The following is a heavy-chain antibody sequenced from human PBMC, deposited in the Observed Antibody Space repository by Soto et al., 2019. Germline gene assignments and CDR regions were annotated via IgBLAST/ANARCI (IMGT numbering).Heavy chain of an antibody. D-gene: IGHD3-3*01. V-gene: IGHV1-3*01. Sequence: QVQRVQSGAEVKKPGASVKVSCKASGYTFTSYAMHWVRQAPGQRLEWMGWINAGNGNTKYSQKFQGRVTITRDTSASTAYMELSSLRSEDTAVYYCAGGPVTIFGVVTTYNWFDPWGQGTLVTVSS. J-gene: IGHJ5*02. CDR2: INAGNGNT. CDR1: GYTFTSYA. CDR3: AGGPVTIFGVVTTYNWFDP.